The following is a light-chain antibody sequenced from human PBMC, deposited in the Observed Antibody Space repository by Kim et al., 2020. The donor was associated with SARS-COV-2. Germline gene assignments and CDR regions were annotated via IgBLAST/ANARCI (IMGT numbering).Light chain of an antibody. CDR3: QQYNNWPLT. CDR1: QSVSSN. CDR2: GAS. Sequence: EIVMTQSPATLSVSPGERATLSCRASQSVSSNLAWYQQKPGQAPRLLIHGASTRATGIPARFSGSGSGTVFTLTISSLQSEDFAVYYCQQYNNWPLTFGGGTKVDIK. J-gene: IGKJ4*01. V-gene: IGKV3-15*01.